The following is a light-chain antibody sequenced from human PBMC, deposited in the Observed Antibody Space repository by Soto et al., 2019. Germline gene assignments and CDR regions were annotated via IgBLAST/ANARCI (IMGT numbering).Light chain of an antibody. V-gene: IGKV1D-12*01. CDR3: QQLNTFPLT. CDR1: QGISSW. Sequence: DIQMTQSPSSVSASVGDGVTITCRASQGISSWLAWYQQKPGRAPKLLIYAASRLQSGVPSRFSGSGSGTHFILTINGLQPEDFATYYCQQLNTFPLTFGQGTRLDIK. J-gene: IGKJ5*01. CDR2: AAS.